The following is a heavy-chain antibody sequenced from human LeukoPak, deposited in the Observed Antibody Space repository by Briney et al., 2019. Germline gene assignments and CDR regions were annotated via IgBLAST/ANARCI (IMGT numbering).Heavy chain of an antibody. D-gene: IGHD2-2*01. CDR2: IYPGDSDT. CDR3: ARHYCSSASCFEGYYYYMDV. Sequence: GESLKTSCKGSGYNFTNYWIGWVRQMPGKGLEWVGIIYPGDSDTRYSPSFQGQVTISADKSISTAYLQWSSLKASDTAIFYCARHYCSSASCFEGYYYYMDVWGKGTTVTVSS. CDR1: GYNFTNYW. V-gene: IGHV5-51*01. J-gene: IGHJ6*03.